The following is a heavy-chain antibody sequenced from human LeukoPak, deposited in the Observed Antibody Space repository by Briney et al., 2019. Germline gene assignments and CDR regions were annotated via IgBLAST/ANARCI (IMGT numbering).Heavy chain of an antibody. CDR2: ISYDGSNK. Sequence: GGSLRLSCAASGFTFSSYAMHWVRQAPGKGLEWVAVISYDGSNKYYAESVKGRFTISRDNSKKTLYLQMNRVRAEDTAVYYCARDVYGSGSPIGYWGQGNLVTVSS. CDR3: ARDVYGSGSPIGY. D-gene: IGHD3-10*01. CDR1: GFTFSSYA. V-gene: IGHV3-30*04. J-gene: IGHJ4*02.